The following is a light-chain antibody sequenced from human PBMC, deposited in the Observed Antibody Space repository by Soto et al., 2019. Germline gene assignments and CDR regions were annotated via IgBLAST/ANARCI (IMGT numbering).Light chain of an antibody. CDR3: QHYGDSRT. CDR1: QSVSSRY. J-gene: IGKJ1*01. V-gene: IGKV3-20*01. Sequence: IVLTQSPGALSLSQGERATLSCRASQSVSSRYLAWYQQKPGQAPRLLIYDASSRAAGIPDRFSGGGSGTEFTLTISRLEPEDFAVYFCQHYGDSRTFGQGTKVDIK. CDR2: DAS.